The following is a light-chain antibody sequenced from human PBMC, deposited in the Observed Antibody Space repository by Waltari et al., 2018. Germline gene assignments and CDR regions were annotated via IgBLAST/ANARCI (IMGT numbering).Light chain of an antibody. J-gene: IGKJ2*01. CDR3: QQYGSSVMYT. V-gene: IGKV3-20*01. CDR2: GAS. Sequence: RASQGLTSRYVAWYQQKPGQAPRLLIYGASSRAAGIPDRFSGSGSGTDFTLTISRLEPEDFAVYYCQQYGSSVMYTFGQGTKLEIK. CDR1: QGLTSRY.